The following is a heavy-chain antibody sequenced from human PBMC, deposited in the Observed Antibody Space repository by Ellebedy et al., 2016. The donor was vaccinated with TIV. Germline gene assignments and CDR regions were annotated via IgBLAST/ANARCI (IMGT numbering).Heavy chain of an antibody. CDR2: IYPGDSDT. CDR3: ARRRFYYDSSGYTQYYFDY. J-gene: IGHJ4*02. Sequence: GGSLRLSCKGSGYSFTSYWIGWVRQMPGKGLEWMGIIYPGDSDTRYSPSFQGQVTISADKSISTAYLQWSSLKASDTAMYYCARRRFYYDSSGYTQYYFDYWGQGTLVTVSS. CDR1: GYSFTSYW. V-gene: IGHV5-51*01. D-gene: IGHD3-22*01.